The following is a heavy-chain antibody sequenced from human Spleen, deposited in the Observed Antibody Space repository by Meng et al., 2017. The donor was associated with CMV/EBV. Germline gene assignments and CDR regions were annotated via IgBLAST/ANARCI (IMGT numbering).Heavy chain of an antibody. CDR2: ISGSGDST. Sequence: GSLRLSCAASGFTFSNYAMSWVRQAPGKGLEWVSVISGSGDSTYYADSVKGRFTISRDNSKSTLYLQVNSLRAGDTAVYYCARPHLGYCSSTSCYNYFDDWGQGTLVTVSS. CDR1: GFTFSNYA. V-gene: IGHV3-23*01. D-gene: IGHD2-2*01. CDR3: ARPHLGYCSSTSCYNYFDD. J-gene: IGHJ4*02.